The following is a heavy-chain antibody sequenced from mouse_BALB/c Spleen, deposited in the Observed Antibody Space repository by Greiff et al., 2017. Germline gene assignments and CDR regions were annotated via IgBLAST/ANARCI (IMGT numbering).Heavy chain of an antibody. J-gene: IGHJ3*01. CDR3: ARDGSWFAY. CDR1: GFTFSSYA. CDR2: ISSGGST. V-gene: IGHV5-6-5*01. D-gene: IGHD2-2*01. Sequence: EVLLVESGGGLVKPGGSLKLSCAASGFTFSSYAMSWVRQTPEKRLAWVASISSGGSTYYPDSVMGRFTISRDNARNILYLQMSSLRSEDTAMYYCARDGSWFAYWGQGTLVTVSA.